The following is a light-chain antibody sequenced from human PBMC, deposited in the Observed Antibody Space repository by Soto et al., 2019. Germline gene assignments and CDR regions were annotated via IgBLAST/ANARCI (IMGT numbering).Light chain of an antibody. V-gene: IGLV2-14*01. CDR3: SSYTSSSTWV. J-gene: IGLJ3*02. CDR2: EVT. Sequence: QSALTQPASVSGSPGQSITISFTGTSSDVGAYNYVSWYQQYPGKAPKLMIYEVTNRPSGVSNRFSGSKSGNTASLTISGLQAEDEADYHCSSYTSSSTWVFGGGTKLTVL. CDR1: SSDVGAYNY.